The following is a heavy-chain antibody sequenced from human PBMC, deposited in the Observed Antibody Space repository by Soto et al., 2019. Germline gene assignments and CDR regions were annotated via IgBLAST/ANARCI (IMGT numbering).Heavy chain of an antibody. J-gene: IGHJ4*02. CDR1: GITVGMRA. CDR2: ITDTGGDT. Sequence: GGLRLSCVASGITVGMRAMSWVRQSPGEWMEWDSTITDTGGDTKYADSVRGRCTMSRDNCKKTPYLQMNSLRVEDSALYHCARGSTDSYPGSRIFDFWGRGTLVTVSS. CDR3: ARGSTDSYPGSRIFDF. D-gene: IGHD3-10*01. V-gene: IGHV3-23*01.